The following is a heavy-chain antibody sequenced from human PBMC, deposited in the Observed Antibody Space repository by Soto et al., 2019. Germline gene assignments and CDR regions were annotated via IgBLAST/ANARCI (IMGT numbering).Heavy chain of an antibody. CDR3: ARDTPSYDSSGYHFDY. V-gene: IGHV4-31*03. Sequence: SETLSLTCTVSGGSISSGGYYWSWIRQHPGKGLEWIGYIYCSGSTYYNPSLKSRVTISVDTSKNQFSLKLSSVTAADTAVYYCARDTPSYDSSGYHFDYWGQGTLVTVSS. D-gene: IGHD3-22*01. J-gene: IGHJ4*02. CDR2: IYCSGST. CDR1: GGSISSGGYY.